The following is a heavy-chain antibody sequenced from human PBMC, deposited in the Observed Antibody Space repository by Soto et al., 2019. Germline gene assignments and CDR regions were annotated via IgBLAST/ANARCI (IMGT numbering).Heavy chain of an antibody. Sequence: AAVTVSLKASRYTFTAYYMHWVRQAPGQGLEWMGWINPNSGGTNYGQKFQGRVTMTRDTSISTAYMELSRLRSDDTAVYYCAKGFCSGGSCFDAFDSWGQGKRVTVS. J-gene: IGHJ3*02. CDR3: AKGFCSGGSCFDAFDS. CDR1: RYTFTAYY. CDR2: INPNSGGT. D-gene: IGHD2-15*01. V-gene: IGHV1-2*02.